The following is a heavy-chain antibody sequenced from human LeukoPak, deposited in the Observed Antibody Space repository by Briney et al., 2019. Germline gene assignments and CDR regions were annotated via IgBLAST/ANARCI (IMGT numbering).Heavy chain of an antibody. Sequence: SETLSLTCTVSGGSISSYYWSWIRQPPGKGLEWIGYVYYSGSTNYNPSLKSRVTISVDTSKNQFSLKLSSVTAADTAVYYCARAGGVSPTMVRGVIDYWGQGTLVTVSS. D-gene: IGHD3-10*01. CDR3: ARAGGVSPTMVRGVIDY. J-gene: IGHJ4*02. CDR1: GGSISSYY. CDR2: VYYSGST. V-gene: IGHV4-59*01.